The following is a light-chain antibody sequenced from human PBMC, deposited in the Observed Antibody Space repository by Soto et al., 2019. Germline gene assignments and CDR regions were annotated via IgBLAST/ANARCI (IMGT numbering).Light chain of an antibody. CDR1: KTIGTG. Sequence: DIQMTQSPSTLSATVGDRVTITCRSSKTIGTGLAWYQHKPGKAPKFLVYHDSSLETGVPSRFSGSGSGTEFTLTITNLQPEDFATYYCHQYKSYLYSFRQGNKLEI. J-gene: IGKJ2*01. V-gene: IGKV1-5*01. CDR3: HQYKSYLYS. CDR2: HDS.